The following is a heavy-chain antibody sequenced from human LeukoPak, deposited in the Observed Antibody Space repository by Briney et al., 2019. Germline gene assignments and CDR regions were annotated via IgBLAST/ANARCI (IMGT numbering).Heavy chain of an antibody. J-gene: IGHJ4*02. D-gene: IGHD3-22*01. V-gene: IGHV1-69*13. Sequence: ASVKVSCKASGGTFSSYAISWVRQAPGQGLEWMGGIILIFGTANYAQKFQGRVTITADESTSTAYMELSSLRSEDTAVYYCASYYYDSSGYYSTFDYWGQGTLVTVSS. CDR1: GGTFSSYA. CDR3: ASYYYDSSGYYSTFDY. CDR2: IILIFGTA.